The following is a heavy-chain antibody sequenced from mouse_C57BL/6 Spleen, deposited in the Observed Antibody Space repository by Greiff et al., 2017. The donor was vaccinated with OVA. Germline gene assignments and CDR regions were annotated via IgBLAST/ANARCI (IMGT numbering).Heavy chain of an antibody. D-gene: IGHD3-2*02. V-gene: IGHV1-52*01. Sequence: VQLQQPGAELVRPGSSVKLSCKASGYTSTSYWMHWVKQRPIQGLEWIGNIDPSDSETHYNQKFKDKATLTVDKSSSTAYMQLSSLTSEDSAVYDCASSADSSGYVAYWGQGTLVTVSA. CDR1: GYTSTSYW. CDR2: IDPSDSET. CDR3: ASSADSSGYVAY. J-gene: IGHJ3*01.